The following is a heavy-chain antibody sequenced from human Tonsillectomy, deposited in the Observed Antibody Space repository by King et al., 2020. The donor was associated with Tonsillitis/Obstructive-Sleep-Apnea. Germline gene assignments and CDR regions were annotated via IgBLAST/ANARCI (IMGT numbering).Heavy chain of an antibody. J-gene: IGHJ6*03. Sequence: EVQLVESGGGLIQPGGSLRLSCAASGFTVSSNYMSWVRQAPGKGLEWVSVIYSGGSTYYADSVKGRFTISRDNSKNTLYLQMNSLRAEDTAVYYCARDQDYGSGSYFHYYYYMDVWGKGTRSPSP. CDR1: GFTVSSNY. CDR2: IYSGGST. CDR3: ARDQDYGSGSYFHYYYYMDV. D-gene: IGHD3-10*01. V-gene: IGHV3-53*01.